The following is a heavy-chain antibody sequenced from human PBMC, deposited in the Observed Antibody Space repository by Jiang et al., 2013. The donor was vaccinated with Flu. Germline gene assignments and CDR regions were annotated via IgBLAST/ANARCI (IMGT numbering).Heavy chain of an antibody. V-gene: IGHV4-38-2*02. CDR3: AREGSGSYRIGNFDY. D-gene: IGHD1-26*01. CDR2: IYHSGST. CDR1: GYSISSGYY. Sequence: GPGLVKPSETLSLTCAVSGYSISSGYYWGWIRQPPGKGLEWIGSIYHSGSTYYNPSLKSRVTISVDTSKNQFSLKLSSVTAADTAVYYCAREGSGSYRIGNFDYWGQGTLVTVSS. J-gene: IGHJ4*02.